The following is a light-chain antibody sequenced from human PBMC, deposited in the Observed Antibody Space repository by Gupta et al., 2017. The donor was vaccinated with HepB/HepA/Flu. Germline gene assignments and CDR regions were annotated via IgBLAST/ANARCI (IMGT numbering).Light chain of an antibody. CDR3: TSRNSSGKLVV. V-gene: IGLV3-19*01. CDR1: GIRKYY. CDR2: SKN. Sequence: SSELTQDPTVSVALGPTGRITCPGDGIRKYYASWYQQKPRQAPVLVISSKNNRPSGIPDPFSGSSSVNTASLTLPGXKAEEEXEYACTSRNSSGKLVVFGGGTEL. J-gene: IGLJ2*01.